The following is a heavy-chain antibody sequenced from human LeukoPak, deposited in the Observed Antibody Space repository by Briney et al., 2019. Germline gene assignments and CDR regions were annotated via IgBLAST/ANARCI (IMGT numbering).Heavy chain of an antibody. V-gene: IGHV1-18*01. CDR3: ARVLTGYYRADY. J-gene: IGHJ4*02. Sequence: ASVKVSCKASGYTFSNYSFSWVRQAPGQGLEWMGWISAYNGNTNYAQKLQGRVTMTRDTSTSTAYLELRSLRSDDTAVYYRARVLTGYYRADYWGQGTLVTVSS. CDR1: GYTFSNYS. CDR2: ISAYNGNT. D-gene: IGHD3-9*01.